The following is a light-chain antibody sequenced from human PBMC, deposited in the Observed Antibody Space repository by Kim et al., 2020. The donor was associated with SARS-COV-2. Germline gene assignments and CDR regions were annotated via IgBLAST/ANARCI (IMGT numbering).Light chain of an antibody. V-gene: IGKV1-39*01. CDR3: QHSYTTLGLT. Sequence: DIQMTQSPSSLSASVGDSVTITCRSSQTIHTYLNWYQQQPGKAPKLLIYGASTLESGVPSRFSGRGSGTDFTLTISSLQPEDFATYYCQHSYTTLGLTFGGGTKVDIK. CDR2: GAS. J-gene: IGKJ4*02. CDR1: QTIHTY.